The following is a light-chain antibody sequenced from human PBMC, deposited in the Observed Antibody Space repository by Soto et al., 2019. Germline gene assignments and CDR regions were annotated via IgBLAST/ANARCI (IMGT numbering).Light chain of an antibody. Sequence: DIQMTQSPSTLSASVGDRVTITCRASQSISSWLAWYQQKPGKAPKLLIYKASSLESGVPSRFSGSGSGTEFTLTIISLQPDDFATYYCQQDNIIREWTFGQGTKVEIK. J-gene: IGKJ1*01. CDR2: KAS. V-gene: IGKV1-5*03. CDR1: QSISSW. CDR3: QQDNIIREWT.